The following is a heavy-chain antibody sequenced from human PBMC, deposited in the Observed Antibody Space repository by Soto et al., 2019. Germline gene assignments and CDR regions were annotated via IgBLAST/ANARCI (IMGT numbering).Heavy chain of an antibody. CDR2: INHSGST. Sequence: QVQLQQWGAGLLKPSETLSLTCAVYGGSFSGYYWSWIRQPPGKGLEWIGEINHSGSTNYNPSLKSRVTISVDTSKDQFSLKLSAVNAADTAVYYCARGNSRDYWGQGTLVTVSS. CDR3: ARGNSRDY. V-gene: IGHV4-34*01. CDR1: GGSFSGYY. J-gene: IGHJ4*02. D-gene: IGHD4-4*01.